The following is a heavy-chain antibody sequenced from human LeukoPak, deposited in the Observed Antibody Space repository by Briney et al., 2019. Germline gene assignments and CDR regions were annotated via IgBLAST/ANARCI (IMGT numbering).Heavy chain of an antibody. J-gene: IGHJ6*03. CDR1: GGSISSYY. CDR2: INHSGST. Sequence: SETLSLTCTVSGGSISSYYWSWIRQPPGKGLEWIGEINHSGSTNYNPSLKSRVTISVDTSKNQFSLKLSSVTAADTAVYYCAREGPPRQWPNYYYYYMDVWGKGTTVTVSS. V-gene: IGHV4-34*01. D-gene: IGHD6-19*01. CDR3: AREGPPRQWPNYYYYYMDV.